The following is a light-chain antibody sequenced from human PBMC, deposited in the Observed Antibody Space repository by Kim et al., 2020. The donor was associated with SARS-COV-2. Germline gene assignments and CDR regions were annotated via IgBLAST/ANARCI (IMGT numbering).Light chain of an antibody. CDR3: SSYTSSTTLV. CDR2: GVT. J-gene: IGLJ2*01. V-gene: IGLV2-14*03. Sequence: GQSITISWTGSSGDIGGYDFVSWYQQFPGKAPKLMIYGVTNRPSGVSSRFSGSKSGNAASLIISGLQAEDEADYYCSSYTSSTTLVFGGGTQLTVL. CDR1: SGDIGGYDF.